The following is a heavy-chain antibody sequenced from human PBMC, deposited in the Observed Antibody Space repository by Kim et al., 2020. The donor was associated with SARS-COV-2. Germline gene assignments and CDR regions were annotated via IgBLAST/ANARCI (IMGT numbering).Heavy chain of an antibody. D-gene: IGHD6-19*01. Sequence: ASVKVSCKASGYTFTSYYMHWVRQAPGQGLEWMGIINPSGGSTSYAQKFQGRVTMTRDTSTSTVYMELSSLRSEDTAVYYCARGYPAQRRVFGGQYSSGWYEGDYWGQGTLVTVSS. J-gene: IGHJ4*02. V-gene: IGHV1-46*01. CDR3: ARGYPAQRRVFGGQYSSGWYEGDY. CDR2: INPSGGST. CDR1: GYTFTSYY.